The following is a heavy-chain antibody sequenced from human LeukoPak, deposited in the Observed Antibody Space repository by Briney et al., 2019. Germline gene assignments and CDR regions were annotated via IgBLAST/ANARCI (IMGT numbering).Heavy chain of an antibody. V-gene: IGHV3-30*03. J-gene: IGHJ4*02. D-gene: IGHD6-13*01. CDR3: ASSSWYYFDY. CDR1: GFTFSSYS. Sequence: GGSLRLSCAASGFTFSSYSMNWVRQAPGKGLEWVAVISYDGSNKYYADSVKGRFTISRDNSKNTLYLQMNSLRAEDTAVYYCASSSWYYFDYWGQGTLVTVSS. CDR2: ISYDGSNK.